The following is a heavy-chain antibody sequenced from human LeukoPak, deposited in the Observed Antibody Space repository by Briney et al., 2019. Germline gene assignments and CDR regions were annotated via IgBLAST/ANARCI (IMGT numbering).Heavy chain of an antibody. CDR2: ISAYNGNT. J-gene: IGHJ4*02. V-gene: IGHV1-18*01. D-gene: IGHD6-19*01. Sequence: GASVKVSCKASGYTFTSYGISWVRQAPGQGLEWMGWISAYNGNTNYAQKLQGRITTTTDTSTSTAYMELRSLRSDDTAVYYCARVGIAVAGISYFDYWGQGTLVTVSS. CDR3: ARVGIAVAGISYFDY. CDR1: GYTFTSYG.